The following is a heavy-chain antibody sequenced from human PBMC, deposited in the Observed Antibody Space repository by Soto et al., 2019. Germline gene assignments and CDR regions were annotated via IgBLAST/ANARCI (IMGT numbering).Heavy chain of an antibody. V-gene: IGHV3-9*01. J-gene: IGHJ5*01. Sequence: DVQLVESGGGLVQPGRSLRLSCAASGFTFDDYAMHWVRQAPGKGLEWVSGISWKSTSIAYADSVKGRFTISRDNAKNSLSLQMNGLRPDDTAFYYCVKDAGSYPQTWLDSWGHGTLVTVSS. CDR3: VKDAGSYPQTWLDS. CDR2: ISWKSTSI. D-gene: IGHD1-26*01. CDR1: GFTFDDYA.